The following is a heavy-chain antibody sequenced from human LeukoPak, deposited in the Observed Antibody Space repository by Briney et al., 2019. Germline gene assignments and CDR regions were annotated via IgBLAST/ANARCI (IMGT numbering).Heavy chain of an antibody. CDR1: GFTFSSYG. CDR3: ARDRYSSGWYRGYFDY. CDR2: IWYDGSNK. J-gene: IGHJ4*02. D-gene: IGHD6-19*01. Sequence: PGRSLRLSCAASGFTFSSYGMHWVRQAPGKGLEWVAVIWYDGSNKYYADSVKGRFTISRDNSKNTLYLQMNSLRAEDTAVYYCARDRYSSGWYRGYFDYWGQGTLVTVTS. V-gene: IGHV3-33*01.